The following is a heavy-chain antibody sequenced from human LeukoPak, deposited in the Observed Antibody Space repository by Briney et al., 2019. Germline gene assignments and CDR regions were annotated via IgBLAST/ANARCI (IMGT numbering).Heavy chain of an antibody. D-gene: IGHD4-17*01. Sequence: PGGSLRLSCAASGFTFSDYYMSCIRQAPGKGLEWLSRISSGSSYTSYADSVKGRFTISRDNAKNSLYLQINSLRAEDTAVYYCARVPNGDLDYWGQGTLVTVSS. CDR1: GFTFSDYY. CDR2: ISSGSSYT. J-gene: IGHJ4*02. CDR3: ARVPNGDLDY. V-gene: IGHV3-11*06.